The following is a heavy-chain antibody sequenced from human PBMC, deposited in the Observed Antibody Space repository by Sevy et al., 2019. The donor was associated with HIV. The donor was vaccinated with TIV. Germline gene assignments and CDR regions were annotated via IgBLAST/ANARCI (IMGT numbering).Heavy chain of an antibody. CDR1: GYTFTSYG. D-gene: IGHD3-22*01. V-gene: IGHV1-18*03. J-gene: IGHJ3*02. CDR2: ISAYNGNT. CDR3: ARVGYYDSSGYYSEAFDI. Sequence: ASVKVSCKASGYTFTSYGISWVRQAPGQGLEWMGWISAYNGNTNYAQKLHGRVTMTTDTSTSTAYMELRSLRSDDMAVYYCARVGYYDSSGYYSEAFDIWGQGTMVTVSS.